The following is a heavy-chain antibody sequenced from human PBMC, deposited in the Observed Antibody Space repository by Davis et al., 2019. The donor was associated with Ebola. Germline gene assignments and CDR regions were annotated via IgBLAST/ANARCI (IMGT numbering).Heavy chain of an antibody. J-gene: IGHJ4*02. CDR3: ATDPHDNLYHFDI. CDR1: GFTFSTYA. D-gene: IGHD3-9*01. V-gene: IGHV3-30*04. Sequence: PGGSLRLSCAASGFTFSTYALHWVRQAPGKGLEWLTVISYDASTTYAESVKGRFTISRDNSRSAVYLQMNSLRPDDTAVYYCATDPHDNLYHFDIWGQGTLVTVSP. CDR2: ISYDASTT.